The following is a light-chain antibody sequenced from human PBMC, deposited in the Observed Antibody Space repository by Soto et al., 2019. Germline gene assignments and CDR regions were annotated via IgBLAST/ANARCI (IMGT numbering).Light chain of an antibody. Sequence: QSVLTQPRSVSGSPAQSVTISCTGTSSDVGGYEYVSWYQQHPGKAPKVMIYDVSERPSGVPDRFSGYKSGNTASLTISGLQAEDEADYYCCSYAGSDSYVFGTGTKLTVL. J-gene: IGLJ1*01. CDR1: SSDVGGYEY. CDR2: DVS. V-gene: IGLV2-11*01. CDR3: CSYAGSDSYV.